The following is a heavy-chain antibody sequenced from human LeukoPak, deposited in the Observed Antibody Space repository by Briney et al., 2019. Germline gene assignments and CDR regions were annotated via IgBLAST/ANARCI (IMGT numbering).Heavy chain of an antibody. CDR1: GYTFTSYY. CDR2: INPSGGST. Sequence: ASVKVSCKASGYTFTSYYMHWVRQAPGQGLEWMGIINPSGGSTSYAQKFQGRVTMTRDTSTSTVYMELSSLRSEDTAVYYCAREYYDILTGYQHFDYWDQGTLVTVSS. CDR3: AREYYDILTGYQHFDY. V-gene: IGHV1-46*03. J-gene: IGHJ4*02. D-gene: IGHD3-9*01.